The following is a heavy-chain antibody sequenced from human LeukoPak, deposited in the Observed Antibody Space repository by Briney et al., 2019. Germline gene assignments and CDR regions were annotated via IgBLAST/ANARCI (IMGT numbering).Heavy chain of an antibody. J-gene: IGHJ4*02. D-gene: IGHD3-22*01. V-gene: IGHV4-39*01. CDR1: GASISGSDYY. CDR3: ATLQTETYYYDSSGYYFDY. CDR2: LYYTGST. Sequence: SETLSLTCTVSGASISGSDYYWGWVRQPPGKGLEWIGSLYYTGSTYYNPSLKGRVTMSVDTSKNQFSLNLRSVTAADTAVYYCATLQTETYYYDSSGYYFDYWGQGTLVTVSS.